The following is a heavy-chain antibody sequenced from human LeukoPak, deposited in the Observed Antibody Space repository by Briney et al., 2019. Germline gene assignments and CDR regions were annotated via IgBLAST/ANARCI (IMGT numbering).Heavy chain of an antibody. CDR3: AKGLYQLLFSSSDY. Sequence: GGSLRLSCAASGFSFTNYAMSWVRQAPARGPEWLSSMKGGGETFYADSVKGRFTISRDNSKNTLYLQMNGLRAEDTAVYYCAKGLYQLLFSSSDYWGQGTLVTVSS. CDR1: GFSFTNYA. J-gene: IGHJ4*02. V-gene: IGHV3-23*01. D-gene: IGHD2-2*01. CDR2: MKGGGET.